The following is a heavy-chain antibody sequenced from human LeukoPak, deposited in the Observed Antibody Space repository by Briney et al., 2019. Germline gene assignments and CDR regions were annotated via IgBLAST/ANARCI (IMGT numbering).Heavy chain of an antibody. CDR1: GGSIGSSSYY. D-gene: IGHD3-3*01. Sequence: SETLSLTCTVSGGSIGSSSYYWGWIRQPPGKGLEWIGSIYYSGSTYYNPSLKSRVTISVDTSKNQFSLKLSSVTAADTAVYYCARHPRGFDFWSGVFDYWGQGTLVTVSS. J-gene: IGHJ4*02. CDR3: ARHPRGFDFWSGVFDY. CDR2: IYYSGST. V-gene: IGHV4-39*01.